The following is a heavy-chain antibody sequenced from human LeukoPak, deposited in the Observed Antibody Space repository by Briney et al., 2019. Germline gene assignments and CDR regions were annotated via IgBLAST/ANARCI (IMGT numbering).Heavy chain of an antibody. CDR3: ARRSGYSYFQH. V-gene: IGHV4-34*01. CDR1: GGSFSGYY. J-gene: IGHJ1*01. Sequence: SETLSLTCAVYGGSFSGYYWSWIRQPPGKGLEWIGEINHSGSTNYNPSLKSRVTISVDTSKNQFSLKLSSVTAAGTALYYCARRSGYSYFQHWGQGTLVTVSS. D-gene: IGHD3-3*01. CDR2: INHSGST.